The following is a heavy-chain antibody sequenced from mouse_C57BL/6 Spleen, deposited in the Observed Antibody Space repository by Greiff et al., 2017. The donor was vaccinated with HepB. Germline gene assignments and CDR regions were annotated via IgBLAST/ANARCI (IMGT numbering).Heavy chain of an antibody. CDR3: ARGNDYYGPWFAY. V-gene: IGHV1-76*01. J-gene: IGHJ3*01. CDR2: IYPGSGNT. D-gene: IGHD1-1*01. Sequence: VQLQQSGAELVRPGASVKLSCKASGYTFTDYYINWVKQRPGQGLEWIARIYPGSGNTYYNEKFKGKATLTAEKSSSTAYMQLSSLTSEDSAVYFCARGNDYYGPWFAYWGQGTLVTVSA. CDR1: GYTFTDYY.